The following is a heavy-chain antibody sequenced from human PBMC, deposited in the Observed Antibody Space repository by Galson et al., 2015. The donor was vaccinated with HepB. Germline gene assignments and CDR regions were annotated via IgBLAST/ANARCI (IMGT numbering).Heavy chain of an antibody. J-gene: IGHJ5*02. Sequence: CAISGDSVSSNSAAWNWIRQSPSRGLEWLGRTYYRSRWYNDYAVSVKSRITINPDTSKNQFSLQLNSVTPEDTAVYYCARESLTGYSSGWYQVRSRDNWFDPWGQGTLVTVSS. CDR3: ARESLTGYSSGWYQVRSRDNWFDP. CDR1: GDSVSSNSAA. CDR2: TYYRSRWYN. V-gene: IGHV6-1*01. D-gene: IGHD6-19*01.